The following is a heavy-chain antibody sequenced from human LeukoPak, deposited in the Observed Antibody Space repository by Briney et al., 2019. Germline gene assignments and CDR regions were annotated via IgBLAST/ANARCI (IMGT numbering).Heavy chain of an antibody. CDR3: ASLRERSYYARGFDY. Sequence: SETLSLTCTVSGGSISSYYWSWIRQPPGKGLEWIGYIYYSGSTYYKSSLKSRVTVSVGTSKNQFSLKLSSVTAADTAVYYCASLRERSYYARGFDYWGQGTLVTVSS. CDR1: GGSISSYY. D-gene: IGHD1-26*01. V-gene: IGHV4-59*04. J-gene: IGHJ4*02. CDR2: IYYSGST.